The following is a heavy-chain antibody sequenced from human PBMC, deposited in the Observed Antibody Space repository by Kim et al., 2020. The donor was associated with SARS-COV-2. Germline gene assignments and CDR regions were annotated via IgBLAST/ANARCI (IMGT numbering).Heavy chain of an antibody. V-gene: IGHV3-48*02. CDR2: ISSSSNTI. D-gene: IGHD2-2*02. J-gene: IGHJ6*02. Sequence: GGSLRLSCATSGFSFSSYSMNWVRQAPGKGLEWLSYISSSSNTIYYADSVQGRFSISRDNAENSLSLLMNSLRDEDTGVYFCAIYGAMDVWGQGATVTVSS. CDR1: GFSFSSYS. CDR3: AIYGAMDV.